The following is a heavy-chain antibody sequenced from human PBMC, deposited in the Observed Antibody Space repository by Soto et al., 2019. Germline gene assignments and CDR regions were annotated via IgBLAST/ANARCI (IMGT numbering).Heavy chain of an antibody. Sequence: SETLSLTCAVYGGSFSGYYWSWIRQPPGKGLEWIGEINHSGSTNYNPSLKSRVTISVDTSKNQFSLKLSSVTAADTALYYCAISQDRGGRTTFIYWGQGTQVTVSS. CDR2: INHSGST. CDR1: GGSFSGYY. V-gene: IGHV4-34*01. J-gene: IGHJ4*02. CDR3: AISQDRGGRTTFIY. D-gene: IGHD3-16*01.